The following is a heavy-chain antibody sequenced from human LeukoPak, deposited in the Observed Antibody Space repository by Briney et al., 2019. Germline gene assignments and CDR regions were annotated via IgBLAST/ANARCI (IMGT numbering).Heavy chain of an antibody. D-gene: IGHD6-13*01. Sequence: GGSLRLSCAASGFTFSIYAMTWVRRAPGKGLEWVAAFSATDGSAQYGESVKGRFTISRDNSKNTLYLQMNRMRAEDTAVYYCAKARIEALGTGAFDVWGQGTMVTVSS. V-gene: IGHV3-23*01. CDR1: GFTFSIYA. CDR2: FSATDGSA. J-gene: IGHJ3*01. CDR3: AKARIEALGTGAFDV.